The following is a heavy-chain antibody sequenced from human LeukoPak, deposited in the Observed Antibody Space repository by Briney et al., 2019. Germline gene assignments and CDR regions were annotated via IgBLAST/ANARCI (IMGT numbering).Heavy chain of an antibody. CDR1: GGSIRSYY. V-gene: IGHV4-59*01. D-gene: IGHD4-17*01. Sequence: SETLSLTCAVSGGSIRSYYWSWIRQPPGKGLEWIGYIYYSGSTNYNPSLKSRVSISVDTSKNQFSLKLSSVAAADTAVYYCARTGSTVTMLYPFDHWGQGTLVTVSS. J-gene: IGHJ4*02. CDR2: IYYSGST. CDR3: ARTGSTVTMLYPFDH.